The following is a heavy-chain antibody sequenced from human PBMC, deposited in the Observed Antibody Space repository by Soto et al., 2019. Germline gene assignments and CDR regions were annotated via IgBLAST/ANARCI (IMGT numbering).Heavy chain of an antibody. V-gene: IGHV3-30*04. Sequence: GGSLRLSCAASGFTFSRHAIHWVRLTPGRGLEWVLAISRDGSYIYYTDSVKGRFTVSRDNSKNTLYLQMNSLRAEDTAVYYCARDLSICWYGYHVYNSFAPRGQGTLVRVSS. D-gene: IGHD2-15*01. J-gene: IGHJ5*02. CDR3: ARDLSICWYGYHVYNSFAP. CDR2: ISRDGSYI. CDR1: GFTFSRHA.